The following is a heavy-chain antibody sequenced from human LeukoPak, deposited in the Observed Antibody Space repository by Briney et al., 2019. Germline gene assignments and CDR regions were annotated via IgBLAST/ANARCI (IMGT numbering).Heavy chain of an antibody. Sequence: PGGSLRLSCAASGFTFSIYSINWVRQAPGKGLEWVSYISSSSSTIYYADSVKGRFTISRDNAKNSLYLQMNSLRAEDTAVYYCATDYYGDYSFQHWGEGTLVIVSS. V-gene: IGHV3-48*01. CDR1: GFTFSIYS. CDR2: ISSSSSTI. J-gene: IGHJ1*01. CDR3: ATDYYGDYSFQH. D-gene: IGHD4-17*01.